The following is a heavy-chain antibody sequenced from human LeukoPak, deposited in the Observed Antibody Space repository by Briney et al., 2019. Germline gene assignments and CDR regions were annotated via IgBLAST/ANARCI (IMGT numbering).Heavy chain of an antibody. Sequence: PGGSLRLSCAASGFTVSSNYMSWVRQAPGKGLEWVSVIYSGGSTYYADSVKGRFTISRDNSKNTLYLQMNSLRAEDTAVYYRASQRVAAAGTPDYWGQGTLVTVSP. V-gene: IGHV3-53*01. CDR1: GFTVSSNY. D-gene: IGHD6-13*01. CDR3: ASQRVAAAGTPDY. CDR2: IYSGGST. J-gene: IGHJ4*02.